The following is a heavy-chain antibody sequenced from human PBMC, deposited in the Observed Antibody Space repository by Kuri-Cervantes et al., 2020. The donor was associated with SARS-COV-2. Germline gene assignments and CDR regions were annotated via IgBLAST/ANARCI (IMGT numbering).Heavy chain of an antibody. J-gene: IGHJ6*02. D-gene: IGHD6-6*01. CDR2: INGDGYTT. CDR1: GFTFSKYW. Sequence: GESLKISCAASGFTFSKYWMHWVRQAPGKGLVWVSRINGDGYTTSYADSVKGRFTISRDNSKNTLYLQMGSLRAEDMAVYYCASHGPDLAARDPYYYYGMDVWGQGTTVTVSS. CDR3: ASHGPDLAARDPYYYYGMDV. V-gene: IGHV3-74*01.